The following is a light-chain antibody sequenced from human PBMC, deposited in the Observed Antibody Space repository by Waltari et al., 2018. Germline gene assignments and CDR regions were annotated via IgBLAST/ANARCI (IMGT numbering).Light chain of an antibody. CDR2: ANR. CDR3: QSYDSSLSGRPWV. J-gene: IGLJ3*02. V-gene: IGLV1-40*01. Sequence: QSVLPQPPSVSGAPGQRVTIPCTGSSSNIGAGYDVHWYLQLPGSAPKLLIYANRNRPSGVPDRFSGSKSGTSASLAITGLQPEDEADYYCQSYDSSLSGRPWVFGGGTKLTVL. CDR1: SSNIGAGYD.